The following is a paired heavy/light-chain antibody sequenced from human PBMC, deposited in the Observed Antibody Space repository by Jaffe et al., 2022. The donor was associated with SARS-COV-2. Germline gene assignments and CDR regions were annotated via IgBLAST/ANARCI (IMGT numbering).Heavy chain of an antibody. CDR3: AGARGYDFWSGYYLDYYYGMDV. CDR1: GFTFSSYE. Sequence: EVQLVESGGGLVQPGGSLRLSCAASGFTFSSYEMNWVRQAPGKGLEWVSYISSSGSTIYYADSVKGRFTISRDNAKNSLYLQMNSLRAEDTAVYYCAGARGYDFWSGYYLDYYYGMDVWGQGTTVTVSS. V-gene: IGHV3-48*03. CDR2: ISSSGSTI. J-gene: IGHJ6*02. D-gene: IGHD3-3*01.
Light chain of an antibody. CDR3: QQYNSYSPA. CDR2: KAS. Sequence: DIQMTQSPSTLSASVGDRVTITCRASQSISSWLAWYQQKPGKAPKLLIYKASSLESGVPSRFSGSGSGTEFTLTISSLQPDDFATYYCQQYNSYSPAFGQGTKLEIK. J-gene: IGKJ2*01. CDR1: QSISSW. V-gene: IGKV1-5*03.